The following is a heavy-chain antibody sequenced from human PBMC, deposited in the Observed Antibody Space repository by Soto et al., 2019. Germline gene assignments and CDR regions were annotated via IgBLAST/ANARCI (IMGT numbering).Heavy chain of an antibody. V-gene: IGHV3-23*01. CDR2: ISGSGGST. CDR3: AKDNLNWNYFGYFDY. CDR1: GFTFSSYA. Sequence: GGSLRLSCAASGFTFSSYAMSWVRQAPGKGLEWVSAISGSGGSTYYADSVKGRFTISRDNSKNTLYLQMNSLRAEDTAVYYCAKDNLNWNYFGYFDYWGQGTLVTVSS. J-gene: IGHJ4*02. D-gene: IGHD1-7*01.